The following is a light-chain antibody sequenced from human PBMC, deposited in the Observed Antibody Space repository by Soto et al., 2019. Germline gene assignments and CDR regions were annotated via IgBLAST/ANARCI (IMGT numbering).Light chain of an antibody. CDR2: KAS. Sequence: DIQMTQSPSTLSASVGDRVTITCRASQSISSWLAWYQQKPGKAPKLLIYKASSLESGVPSRFSGSGSGTELTLTISSLQPDDLATYYCQQYNTYPYTFGQGTKLEIK. CDR1: QSISSW. J-gene: IGKJ2*01. CDR3: QQYNTYPYT. V-gene: IGKV1-5*03.